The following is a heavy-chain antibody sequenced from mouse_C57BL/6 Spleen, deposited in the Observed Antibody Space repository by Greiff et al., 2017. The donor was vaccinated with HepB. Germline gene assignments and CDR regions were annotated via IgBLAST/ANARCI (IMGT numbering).Heavy chain of an antibody. CDR2: IYPRSGNT. J-gene: IGHJ2*01. V-gene: IGHV1-81*01. CDR1: GYTFTSYG. D-gene: IGHD1-1*01. Sequence: QVQLKESGAELARPGASVKLSCKASGYTFTSYGISWVKQRTGQGLEWIGEIYPRSGNTYYNEKFKGKATLTADKSSSTAYMELRSLTSEDPAVYFCARSGSYYGSSLDYWGQGTTLTVSS. CDR3: ARSGSYYGSSLDY.